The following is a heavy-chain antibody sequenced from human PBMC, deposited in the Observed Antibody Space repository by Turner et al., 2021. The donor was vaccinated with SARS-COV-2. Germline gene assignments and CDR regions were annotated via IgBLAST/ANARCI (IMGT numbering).Heavy chain of an antibody. J-gene: IGHJ4*02. CDR3: ARYVGAYFDY. V-gene: IGHV3-30-3*01. CDR1: GFTFSSYA. CDR2: ISYDGSNK. Sequence: VQLVGSGGGVVQPGRSLRLSCAASGFTFSSYAMHWVRQAPGKGLEWLALISYDGSNKYYADSVKGRFTISRDNSKNTLYLQMNSLRPEDTAVYYCARYVGAYFDYWGQGTLVTVSS. D-gene: IGHD1-26*01.